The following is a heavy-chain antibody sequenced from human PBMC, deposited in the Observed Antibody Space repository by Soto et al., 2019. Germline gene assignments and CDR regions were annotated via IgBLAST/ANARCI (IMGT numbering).Heavy chain of an antibody. CDR2: ISGSGGST. J-gene: IGHJ6*02. V-gene: IGHV3-23*01. Sequence: GGSLRLSCAASGFTFSSYAMSWVRQAPGKGLEWVSAISGSGGSTYYADSVKGRFTISRDNSKNTLYLQMNSLRAEDTAVYYCARAGFVLRYFDWFPAGYYGMDVWGQGTTVTVSS. CDR3: ARAGFVLRYFDWFPAGYYGMDV. D-gene: IGHD3-9*01. CDR1: GFTFSSYA.